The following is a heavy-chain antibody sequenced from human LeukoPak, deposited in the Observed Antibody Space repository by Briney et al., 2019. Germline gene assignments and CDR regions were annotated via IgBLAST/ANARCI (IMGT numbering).Heavy chain of an antibody. CDR1: GFIFDDYV. J-gene: IGHJ3*02. CDR3: ARSLLVTLDVFDI. CDR2: INWNGGGT. V-gene: IGHV3-20*04. Sequence: PGGSLRLSCAASGFIFDDYVMRWVRQARGKGREWVSGINWNGGGTVYADSVKGRFTIYREKEKNSLYLQMNSLRAEDTALYYCARSLLVTLDVFDIWGQGTMVTVSS. D-gene: IGHD4-23*01.